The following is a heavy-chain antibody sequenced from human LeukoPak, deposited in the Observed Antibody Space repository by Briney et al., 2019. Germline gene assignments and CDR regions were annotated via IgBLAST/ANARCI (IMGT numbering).Heavy chain of an antibody. V-gene: IGHV3-48*03. CDR1: GFTFSSYE. CDR2: ISSSGSTI. J-gene: IGHJ4*02. D-gene: IGHD4-23*01. CDR3: AKGTAVAWYVVTFDY. Sequence: GGSLRLSCAASGFTFSSYEMNWVRQAPGKGLEWVSYISSSGSTIYYADSVKGRFTISRDNSKNTLYLQMNSLRAEDTAVYYCAKGTAVAWYVVTFDYWGQGTLVTVSS.